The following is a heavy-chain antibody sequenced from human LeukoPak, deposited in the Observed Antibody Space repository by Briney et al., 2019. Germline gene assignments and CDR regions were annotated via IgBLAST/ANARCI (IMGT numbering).Heavy chain of an antibody. V-gene: IGHV3-7*04. J-gene: IGHJ4*02. CDR3: ARDLLSGSYYGVNY. D-gene: IGHD1-26*01. CDR1: GFTINGYW. Sequence: PGGSLRLSCAASGFTINGYWMSWVRQPPGKGLEWVGNIEKDGSDKYYVDSVKGRFTISRDNAKNSLYLQMSSLRAEDTAVYYCARDLLSGSYYGVNYWGQGTLVTVSS. CDR2: IEKDGSDK.